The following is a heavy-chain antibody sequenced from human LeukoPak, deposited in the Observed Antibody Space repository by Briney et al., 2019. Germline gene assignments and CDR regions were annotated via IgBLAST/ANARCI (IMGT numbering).Heavy chain of an antibody. Sequence: MPSETLSLTCTVSGGSISSSTYYWGWIRQPPGKGLEWIGSIYYRGNIYYNPSLKSRVTISVDMSKNQFSLKLSSVTAADTAVYYCARSSVQFTFDFWGQGTLVTVSS. CDR1: GGSISSSTYY. CDR2: IYYRGNI. D-gene: IGHD4-11*01. J-gene: IGHJ4*02. CDR3: ARSSVQFTFDF. V-gene: IGHV4-39*01.